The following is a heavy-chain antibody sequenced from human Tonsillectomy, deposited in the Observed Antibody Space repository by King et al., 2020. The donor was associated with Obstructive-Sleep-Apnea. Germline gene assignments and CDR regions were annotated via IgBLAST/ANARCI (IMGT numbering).Heavy chain of an antibody. Sequence: QLQESGPGLVTPSETLSLTCTVSVGSLSTSSYYWGWFRHPPGKGLEWIGNIYYSGSPSSNPSLKSRVTISIDTSKNQFSLNLTSMTAADTAVYYCARDASSTWYPYEYYYAMDAWGQGTTVTVSS. D-gene: IGHD6-13*01. J-gene: IGHJ6*02. CDR2: IYYSGSP. CDR1: VGSLSTSSYY. CDR3: ARDASSTWYPYEYYYAMDA. V-gene: IGHV4-39*07.